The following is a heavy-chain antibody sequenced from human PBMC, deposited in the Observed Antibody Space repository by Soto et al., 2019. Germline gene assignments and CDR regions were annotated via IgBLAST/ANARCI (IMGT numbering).Heavy chain of an antibody. CDR2: TFNFDGSL. D-gene: IGHD2-15*01. V-gene: IGHV3-21*01. Sequence: EVQLVESGGRLVKPGGSLRLSCAASGFALSSYSIGWVRQAPGKGLEWVSFTFNFDGSLYYADSVKGRFAISRDNAKNSVYLQMNSLRAEDTAVYYCAREEGYCGGGGCLRSAFDLWGQGTVVTVSS. J-gene: IGHJ3*01. CDR3: AREEGYCGGGGCLRSAFDL. CDR1: GFALSSYS.